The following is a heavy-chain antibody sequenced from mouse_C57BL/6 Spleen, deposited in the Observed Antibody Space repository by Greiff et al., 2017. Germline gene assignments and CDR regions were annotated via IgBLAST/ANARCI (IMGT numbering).Heavy chain of an antibody. D-gene: IGHD2-4*01. CDR3: ARLGDYDEGYYFDY. J-gene: IGHJ2*01. Sequence: QVQLQQSGAELARPGASVKLSCKASGYTFTSYGISWVKQRTGQGLEWIGEIYPRSGNTYYTEKFKGKATLTADKSSSTAYMELRSLTSEDSAIYFCARLGDYDEGYYFDYWGQGTTLTVSS. CDR1: GYTFTSYG. CDR2: IYPRSGNT. V-gene: IGHV1-81*01.